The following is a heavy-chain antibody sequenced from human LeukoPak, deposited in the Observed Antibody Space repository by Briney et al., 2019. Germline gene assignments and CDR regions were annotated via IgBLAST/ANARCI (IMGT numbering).Heavy chain of an antibody. D-gene: IGHD2-15*01. CDR2: FGPEDGET. CDR3: ARGGCSGGICYFSSNEY. V-gene: IGHV1-24*01. Sequence: GASVKVSCKVSGYTLTELSMHWVRQAPGKGLEWMGGFGPEDGETIYAQKFQGRVTMTEDTSTDTAYMELSSLRSEDTAVYYCARGGCSGGICYFSSNEYWGQGTLVTVSS. CDR1: GYTLTELS. J-gene: IGHJ4*02.